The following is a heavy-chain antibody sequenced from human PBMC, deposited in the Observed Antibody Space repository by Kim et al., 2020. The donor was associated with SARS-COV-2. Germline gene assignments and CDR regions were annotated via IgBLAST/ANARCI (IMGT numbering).Heavy chain of an antibody. D-gene: IGHD3-3*01. V-gene: IGHV4-30-2*04. CDR3: ARLRFLEWLSPAYYMDV. J-gene: IGHJ6*03. Sequence: LKSRVTISVDTSKNQFSLKLSSVTAADTAVYYCARLRFLEWLSPAYYMDVWGKGTTVTVSS.